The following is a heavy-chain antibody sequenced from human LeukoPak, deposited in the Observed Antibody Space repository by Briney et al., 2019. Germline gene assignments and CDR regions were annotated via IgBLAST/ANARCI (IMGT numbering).Heavy chain of an antibody. CDR3: ALHTVAAAGDS. D-gene: IGHD6-13*01. CDR2: IKPDGSDE. Sequence: GGSLRLSCAASGFTFGNYWMTWVRQAPGKGLEWVANIKPDGSDEYYVDSVKGRFTISRDNAKTLVYLQMTGLRADDTAMYYCALHTVAAAGDSWSQGTLVTVSS. J-gene: IGHJ4*02. V-gene: IGHV3-7*01. CDR1: GFTFGNYW.